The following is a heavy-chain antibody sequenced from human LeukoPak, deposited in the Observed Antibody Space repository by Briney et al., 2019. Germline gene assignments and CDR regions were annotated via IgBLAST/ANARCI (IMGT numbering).Heavy chain of an antibody. Sequence: SQTLSLTCAISGDSVPSNNAAWNCIRQSPSRGLEWLGRAYYRSKWFNDYAVSVKSRITITSDTSKNQFSLQLNSVTPVDTAVYYCARTRYSSGGAYYYGVDVWGQGTTVTVSS. CDR1: GDSVPSNNAA. CDR2: AYYRSKWFN. V-gene: IGHV6-1*01. D-gene: IGHD6-19*01. CDR3: ARTRYSSGGAYYYGVDV. J-gene: IGHJ6*02.